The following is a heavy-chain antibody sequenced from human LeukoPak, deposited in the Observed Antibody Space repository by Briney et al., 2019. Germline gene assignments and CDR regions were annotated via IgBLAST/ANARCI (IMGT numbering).Heavy chain of an antibody. CDR3: ARGGVTTYLDY. J-gene: IGHJ4*02. V-gene: IGHV4-31*11. D-gene: IGHD4-17*01. CDR1: GGSISSGGYY. Sequence: SGTLSLTCAVSGGSISSGGYYWSWIRQHPGKGLEWIGYIYYSGSTYYNPSLKSRVTISVDTSKNQFSLKLSSVTAADTAVYYCARGGVTTYLDYWGQGTLVTVSS. CDR2: IYYSGST.